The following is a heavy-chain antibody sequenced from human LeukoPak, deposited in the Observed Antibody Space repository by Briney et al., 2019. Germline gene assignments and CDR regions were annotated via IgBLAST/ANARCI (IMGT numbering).Heavy chain of an antibody. CDR1: GFTFRSYA. J-gene: IGHJ4*02. CDR2: ISSSGGTT. D-gene: IGHD4-17*01. CDR3: AVETTVTPFDY. V-gene: IGHV3-23*01. Sequence: GGSLRLSCVASGFTFRSYAMNWVRQAPGKGLEWVSGISSSGGTTNYGDSVKGRFTMSRDNSKNTLYLQMNSLRAEDTAVYYCAVETTVTPFDYWGQGTLVTVSS.